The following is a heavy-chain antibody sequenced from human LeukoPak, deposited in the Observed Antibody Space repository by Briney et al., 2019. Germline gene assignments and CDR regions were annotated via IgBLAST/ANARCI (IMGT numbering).Heavy chain of an antibody. V-gene: IGHV4-59*01. CDR2: IYYSGST. Sequence: PSETLSLTCTVSGASISNYSWSWIRQSPGKGLDWIGHIYYSGSTNYNPSLKSRVTISVDTSKNQFSLKLSSVTAADTAVYYCASGRDLLTCFQHWGQGTLVTVSS. CDR1: GASISNYS. CDR3: ASGRDLLTCFQH. D-gene: IGHD1-26*01. J-gene: IGHJ1*01.